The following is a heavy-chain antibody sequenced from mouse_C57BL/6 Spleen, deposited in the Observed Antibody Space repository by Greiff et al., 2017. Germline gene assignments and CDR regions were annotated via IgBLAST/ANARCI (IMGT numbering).Heavy chain of an antibody. CDR2: ISSGSSTI. J-gene: IGHJ3*01. CDR1: GFTFSDYG. Sequence: VQLKESGGGLVTPGGSLKLSCAASGFTFSDYGMHWVRQAPEKGLEWVAYISSGSSTIYYADTVKGRFTISRDNAKNTLFLQMTSLRSEDTAMYYCARNYDYAWFAYWGQGTLVTVSA. D-gene: IGHD2-4*01. V-gene: IGHV5-17*01. CDR3: ARNYDYAWFAY.